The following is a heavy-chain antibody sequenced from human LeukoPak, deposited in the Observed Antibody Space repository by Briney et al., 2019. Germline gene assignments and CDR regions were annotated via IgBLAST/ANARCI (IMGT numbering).Heavy chain of an antibody. D-gene: IGHD5-12*01. J-gene: IGHJ2*01. CDR2: IYYSGST. Sequence: SQTLSLTCTVSGGPISSGDYYWSWIRQPPGKGLEWIGYIYYSGSTYYNPSLKSRVTISVGTSKNQFSLKLSSVTAADTAVYYCASRGYYWYFDLWGRGTLVTVSS. CDR3: ASRGYYWYFDL. CDR1: GGPISSGDYY. V-gene: IGHV4-30-4*01.